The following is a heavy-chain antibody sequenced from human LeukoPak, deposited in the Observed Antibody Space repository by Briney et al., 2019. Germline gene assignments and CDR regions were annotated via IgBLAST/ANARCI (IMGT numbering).Heavy chain of an antibody. V-gene: IGHV4-39*07. D-gene: IGHD3-3*01. Sequence: SETLSLTCTVSGGSISSSSYYWGWIRQPPGKGLEWIGSIYYSGSTYYNPSLKSRVTISVDTSKNQFSLKLSSVTAADTAVYYCARGGGRFPLGIIDYWGQGTLVTVSS. CDR2: IYYSGST. CDR1: GGSISSSSYY. CDR3: ARGGGRFPLGIIDY. J-gene: IGHJ4*02.